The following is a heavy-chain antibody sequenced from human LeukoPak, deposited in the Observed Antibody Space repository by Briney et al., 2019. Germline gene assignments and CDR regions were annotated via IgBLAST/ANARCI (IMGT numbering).Heavy chain of an antibody. J-gene: IGHJ3*02. V-gene: IGHV4-4*07. CDR2: IYTSGSI. Sequence: SETLSLTCTVSGGSISSYFWSWIRQPAGKGLEWIGRIYTSGSINYSPSLKSRVTMSVDTSKNQFSLKLSSVTAADTAVYYCVRGGYERAFDIWGQGTVLTVSS. CDR1: GGSISSYF. CDR3: VRGGYERAFDI. D-gene: IGHD3-3*01.